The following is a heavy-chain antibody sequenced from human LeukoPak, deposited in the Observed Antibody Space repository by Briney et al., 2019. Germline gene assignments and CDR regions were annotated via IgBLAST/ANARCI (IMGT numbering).Heavy chain of an antibody. CDR1: GFTFSSYN. Sequence: GGSLRLSCAASGFTFSSYNMNWVRQAPGKGLEWVSSISSSSSYIYYADSVKGRFTISRDNAKNSLYLQMNSLRAEDTAVYYCAREGVAGFDYWGQGTLVTVSS. V-gene: IGHV3-21*01. CDR3: AREGVAGFDY. D-gene: IGHD6-19*01. CDR2: ISSSSSYI. J-gene: IGHJ4*02.